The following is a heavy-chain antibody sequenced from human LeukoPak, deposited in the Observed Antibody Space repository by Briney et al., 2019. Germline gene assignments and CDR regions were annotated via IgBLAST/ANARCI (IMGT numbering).Heavy chain of an antibody. CDR3: ARGDYGDYYHIDV. D-gene: IGHD4-17*01. CDR2: IIPILGIA. CDR1: GGTFSSYT. J-gene: IGHJ6*03. V-gene: IGHV1-69*02. Sequence: ASVKVSCKASGGTFSSYTISWVRQAPGQGLEWMGRIIPILGIANYAQKFQGRVTITADKSTSTAYMELSSLRSEDTAVYYCARGDYGDYYHIDVWGKGTTVTVSS.